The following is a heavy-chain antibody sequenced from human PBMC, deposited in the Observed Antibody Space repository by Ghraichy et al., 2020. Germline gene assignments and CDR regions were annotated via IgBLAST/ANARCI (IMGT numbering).Heavy chain of an antibody. J-gene: IGHJ4*02. CDR1: GGSISSGGYY. CDR3: ARGRSYGDHRIDY. CDR2: IYYSGST. V-gene: IGHV4-31*03. D-gene: IGHD4-17*01. Sequence: SETLSLTCTVSGGSISSGGYYWSWIRQHPGKVLEWIWYIYYSGSTYYNPSLKSRVTISVDTSKNQFSLKLSSVTDADTAVYYCARGRSYGDHRIDYWGQGTLVTVSS.